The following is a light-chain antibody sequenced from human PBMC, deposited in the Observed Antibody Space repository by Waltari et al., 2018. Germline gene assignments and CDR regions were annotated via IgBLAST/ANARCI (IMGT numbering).Light chain of an antibody. CDR1: SPNIGNNY. V-gene: IGLV1-51*02. CDR3: GTWDSSLSGAV. J-gene: IGLJ7*01. CDR2: EDS. Sequence: QSVLTQPPSVSAAPGQRVTIPCSGGSPNIGNNYVSWYRHFPGTAPKLLIYEDSERPSGIPGRFSGSKSGTSATLDITGLQAGDEADYYCGTWDSSLSGAVFGGGTHLTVL.